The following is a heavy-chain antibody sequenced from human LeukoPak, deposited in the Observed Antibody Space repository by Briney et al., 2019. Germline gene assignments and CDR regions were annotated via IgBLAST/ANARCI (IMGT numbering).Heavy chain of an antibody. CDR1: GGPFSGYY. V-gene: IGHV4-34*01. CDR2: INHSGST. CDR3: ARGNYDSSGYYVDY. D-gene: IGHD3-22*01. Sequence: SETLSLTCAVYGGPFSGYYWSWIRQPPGKGLEWIGEINHSGSTNYNPSLKSRVTISVDTSKNQFSLKLSSVTAADTAVYYCARGNYDSSGYYVDYWGQGTLVTVSS. J-gene: IGHJ4*02.